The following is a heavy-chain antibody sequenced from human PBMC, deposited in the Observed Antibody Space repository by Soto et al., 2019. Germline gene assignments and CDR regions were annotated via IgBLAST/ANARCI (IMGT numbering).Heavy chain of an antibody. V-gene: IGHV4-30-4*01. Sequence: SETLSLTCTVSGGSISSGDYYWSWIRQPPGKGLEWIGYIYYSGSTYYNPSLKSRVTISVDTSKNQFSLKLSSVTAADTAVYYCARGRRPRAKVYYYYYYGMDVWGQGTTVTVSS. J-gene: IGHJ6*02. CDR1: GGSISSGDYY. CDR3: ARGRRPRAKVYYYYYYGMDV. CDR2: IYYSGST.